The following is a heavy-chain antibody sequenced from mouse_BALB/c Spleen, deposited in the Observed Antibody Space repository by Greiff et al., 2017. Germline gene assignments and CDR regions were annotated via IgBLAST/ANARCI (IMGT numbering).Heavy chain of an antibody. V-gene: IGHV1-80*01. CDR3: ARSTISSGYAMDY. D-gene: IGHD6-1*01. J-gene: IGHJ4*01. CDR2: IYPGDGDT. Sequence: QVQLQQSGAELVRPGSSVKISCKASGYAFSSYWMNWVKQRPGQGLEWIGQIYPGDGDTNYNGKFKGKATLTADKSSSTAYMQLSSLTSEDSAVYFCARSTISSGYAMDYWGQGTSVTVSS. CDR1: GYAFSSYW.